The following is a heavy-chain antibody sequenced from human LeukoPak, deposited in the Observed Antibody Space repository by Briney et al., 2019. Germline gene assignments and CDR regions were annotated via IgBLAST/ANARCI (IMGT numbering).Heavy chain of an antibody. CDR3: ARDPSSWNGFFDS. V-gene: IGHV3-74*01. Sequence: GGSLRLSCEASGFIFRSYWMHWVRQAPGKGLMWVSRIETDGSSTNYADSVKGRFTISRDNARNTVYLQMNSLRADDTAVYYCARDPSSWNGFFDSWGQGTLVTVSS. D-gene: IGHD6-13*01. CDR1: GFIFRSYW. CDR2: IETDGSST. J-gene: IGHJ4*02.